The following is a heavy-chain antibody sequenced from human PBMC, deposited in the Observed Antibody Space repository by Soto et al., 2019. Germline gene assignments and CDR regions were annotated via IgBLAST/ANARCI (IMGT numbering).Heavy chain of an antibody. CDR1: GFTFSSYS. CDR2: ISSSSSYI. Sequence: EVQLVESGGGLVKPGGSLRLSCAASGFTFSSYSMNWVRQAPGKGLEWVSSISSSSSYIYYADSVKGRFTISRDNAKNSLYLQMNSLRAEDTAVYYCARDLPIAVDAGGPSGYFDYWGQGTLVTVSS. CDR3: ARDLPIAVDAGGPSGYFDY. J-gene: IGHJ4*02. V-gene: IGHV3-21*01. D-gene: IGHD6-19*01.